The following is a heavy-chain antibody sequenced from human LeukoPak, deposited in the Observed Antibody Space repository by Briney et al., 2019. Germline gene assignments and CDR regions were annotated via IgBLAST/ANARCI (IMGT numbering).Heavy chain of an antibody. D-gene: IGHD5-18*01. Sequence: GGSLRLSCAASGFAFRSYGMTWVRQAPGKGLEWVSAISGSGDSTYYADSVKGRFTISRDNSKNTLYLQMNSLRAEDTAVYYCAKGEAGYSYGYGYWGQGTLVTVSS. CDR2: ISGSGDST. J-gene: IGHJ4*02. CDR3: AKGEAGYSYGYGY. V-gene: IGHV3-23*01. CDR1: GFAFRSYG.